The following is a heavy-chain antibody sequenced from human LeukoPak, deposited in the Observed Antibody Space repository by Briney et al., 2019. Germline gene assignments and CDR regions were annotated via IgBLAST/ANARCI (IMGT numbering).Heavy chain of an antibody. Sequence: GGSLRLSCAASGFTFSSNGMHWVRQAPGKGLEWVAVIWYDGSKKYHADSVKGRFTISRDNSENTLYLEMNSLRAEDTAVYYCASGLELDYWGQGTLVTVSS. CDR2: IWYDGSKK. V-gene: IGHV3-33*01. J-gene: IGHJ4*02. CDR1: GFTFSSNG. CDR3: ASGLELDY.